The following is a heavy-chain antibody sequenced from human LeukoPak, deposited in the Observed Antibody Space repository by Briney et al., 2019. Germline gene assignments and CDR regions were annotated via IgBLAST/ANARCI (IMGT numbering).Heavy chain of an antibody. CDR2: INHSGST. V-gene: IGHV4-34*01. J-gene: IGHJ4*02. D-gene: IGHD6-19*01. CDR3: AREAGPHSSDWYYFDY. Sequence: SETLSLTCAVYGGSFSDYYWSWIRQPPGKGLEWIGEINHSGSTNYNPSLKSRVTISVDTSKNQFSLKLSSVTAADTAVYYCAREAGPHSSDWYYFDYWGQGTLVTVSS. CDR1: GGSFSDYY.